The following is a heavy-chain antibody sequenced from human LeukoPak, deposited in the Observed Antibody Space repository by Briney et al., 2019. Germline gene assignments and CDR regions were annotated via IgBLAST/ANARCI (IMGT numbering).Heavy chain of an antibody. V-gene: IGHV3-11*01. CDR1: EFTFSDYY. CDR2: ISSSGSTI. J-gene: IGHJ4*02. D-gene: IGHD3-22*01. Sequence: GGSLRLSCAASEFTFSDYYMSWIRQAPGKGLEWVSYISSSGSTIYYADSVKGRFTISRDDAKNSLYLQMNSLRAEDTAVYYCARTAGITYYYDSSGYYYFDYWGQGTLVTVSS. CDR3: ARTAGITYYYDSSGYYYFDY.